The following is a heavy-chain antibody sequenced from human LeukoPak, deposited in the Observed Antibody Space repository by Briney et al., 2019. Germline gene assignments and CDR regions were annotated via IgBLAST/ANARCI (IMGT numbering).Heavy chain of an antibody. CDR1: GFTFSHYV. Sequence: GGALRLSCAGSGFTFSHYVMHWVGQAAGKGRAGVAVISYDGSNKYYADSVKGRFTISRDISKNTLYLQMNGLRAEDTAVYYCARDRRGYGQFDYWGQGTLVTVSS. D-gene: IGHD5-18*01. V-gene: IGHV3-30-3*01. CDR2: ISYDGSNK. J-gene: IGHJ4*02. CDR3: ARDRRGYGQFDY.